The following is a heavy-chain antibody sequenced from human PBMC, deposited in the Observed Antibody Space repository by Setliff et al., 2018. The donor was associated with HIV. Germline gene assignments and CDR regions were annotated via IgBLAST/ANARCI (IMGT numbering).Heavy chain of an antibody. D-gene: IGHD3-16*01. CDR1: GGSFSAYY. V-gene: IGHV4-34*01. CDR3: ARLGEF. CDR2: ISHGGST. Sequence: SETLSLTCAVYGGSFSAYYWTWIRQPPGKGLEWIGEISHGGSTSYNPSLKSRVTISLDTSKNQFSLNLTSVTAADTAVYYCARLGEFWSQGSLLTVSS. J-gene: IGHJ4*02.